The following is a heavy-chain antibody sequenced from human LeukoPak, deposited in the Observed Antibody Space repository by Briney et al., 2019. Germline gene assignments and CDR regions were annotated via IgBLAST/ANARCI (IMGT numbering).Heavy chain of an antibody. V-gene: IGHV4-39*01. J-gene: IGHJ4*02. D-gene: IGHD6-6*01. Sequence: SETLSLTCTVSGGSISSRSYYWGWIRQPPGKGLEWIGSIYYSGSTYYNPSLKSRVTISIDTSKNQFSLKLNSVTAADTAVYYCARRDLNPRPRGFDYWGQGTLVTVSP. CDR1: GGSISSRSYY. CDR2: IYYSGST. CDR3: ARRDLNPRPRGFDY.